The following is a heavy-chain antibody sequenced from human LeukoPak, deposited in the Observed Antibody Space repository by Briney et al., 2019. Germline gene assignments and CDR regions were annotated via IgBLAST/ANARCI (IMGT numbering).Heavy chain of an antibody. J-gene: IGHJ4*02. CDR2: IKPDGGNT. V-gene: IGHV1-46*01. D-gene: IGHD3-9*01. CDR3: ARSLTDILTGNDFDY. Sequence: ASVKVSCKASGYTFTNSYIHWVRQAPGQVLEWMGLIKPDGGNTNYAQNFQGRVTMTRNTSISTDYMELSSLRSEDTAVYYCARSLTDILTGNDFDYWGQGTLVTVSS. CDR1: GYTFTNSY.